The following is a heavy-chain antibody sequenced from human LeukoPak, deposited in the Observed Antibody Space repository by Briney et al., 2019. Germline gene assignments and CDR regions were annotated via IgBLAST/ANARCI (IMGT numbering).Heavy chain of an antibody. D-gene: IGHD2-2*02. V-gene: IGHV3-30*02. J-gene: IGHJ3*02. Sequence: PGRSLRLSCAASGFTFSNYYMHWVRQAPGKGLEWVAYIKSDGTDKNYADSVKGRFTISRDNSKSTLYLQMNSLSAEDTAVYSCAKESAKLPDAIPVSSAFDIWGQGTMVAVSS. CDR2: IKSDGTDK. CDR1: GFTFSNYY. CDR3: AKESAKLPDAIPVSSAFDI.